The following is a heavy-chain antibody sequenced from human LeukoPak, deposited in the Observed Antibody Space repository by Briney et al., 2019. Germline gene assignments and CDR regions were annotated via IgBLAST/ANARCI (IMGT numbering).Heavy chain of an antibody. V-gene: IGHV3-30-3*01. CDR2: ISYDGSNK. Sequence: PGGSLRLSCAASGFTFSSYAMHWVRQAPGKGLEWVAVISYDGSNKYYADSVKGRFTISRDNSKNTLYLQMNSLRAEDTAVYYCASHTAMVTTSTLDYWGQGTLVTVSS. CDR3: ASHTAMVTTSTLDY. J-gene: IGHJ4*02. CDR1: GFTFSSYA. D-gene: IGHD5-18*01.